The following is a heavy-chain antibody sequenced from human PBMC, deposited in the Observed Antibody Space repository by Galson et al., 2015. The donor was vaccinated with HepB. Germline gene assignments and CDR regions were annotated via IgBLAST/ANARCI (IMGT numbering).Heavy chain of an antibody. CDR3: ATGRAVANWFDP. Sequence: SVKVSCKVSGYTLSELSMHWVRQAPGKGLVWMGGFDPEDGETIYAQKFQGRVTMTEDTSTDTAYMELSSLRSEDTAVYYCATGRAVANWFDPWGQGTLVTVSS. CDR1: GYTLSELS. V-gene: IGHV1-24*01. CDR2: FDPEDGET. J-gene: IGHJ5*02. D-gene: IGHD6-19*01.